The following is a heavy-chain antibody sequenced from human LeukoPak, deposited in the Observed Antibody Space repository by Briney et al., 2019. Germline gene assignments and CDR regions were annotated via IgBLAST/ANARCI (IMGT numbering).Heavy chain of an antibody. CDR3: ARWGIAVAGSAFDI. CDR1: GGSISSYY. J-gene: IGHJ3*02. V-gene: IGHV4-59*01. CDR2: IYYSGST. D-gene: IGHD6-19*01. Sequence: PETLSLTCTVSGGSISSYYWSWIRQPPGKGLEWIGYIYYSGSTNYNPSLKSRVTISVDTSKNQFSLKLSSVTAADTAVYYCARWGIAVAGSAFDIWGQGTMVTVSS.